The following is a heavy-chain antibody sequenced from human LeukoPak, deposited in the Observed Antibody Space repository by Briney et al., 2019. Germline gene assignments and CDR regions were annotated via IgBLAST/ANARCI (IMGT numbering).Heavy chain of an antibody. D-gene: IGHD1-1*01. J-gene: IGHJ5*02. CDR3: ARDGTLFGFDP. CDR1: GFSFGRYG. CDR2: ILFDGSNE. V-gene: IGHV3-33*01. Sequence: GGSLRLSCVASGFSFGRYGMHWVRQAPGKGLEWVALILFDGSNEYYADSVKGRFTISRDNSKNTLYLQMNSLRTEDTALYYCARDGTLFGFDPWGQGTLVTVSS.